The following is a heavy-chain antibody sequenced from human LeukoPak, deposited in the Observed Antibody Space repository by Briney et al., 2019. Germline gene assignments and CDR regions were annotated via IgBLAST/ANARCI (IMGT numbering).Heavy chain of an antibody. D-gene: IGHD3-10*01. V-gene: IGHV4-61*10. J-gene: IGHJ4*02. CDR3: ARALGREGDY. Sequence: SETLSLTCSVSGGSISSGSYYWSWIRQPAGKGLEWIGYIYYSGSTNYNPSLKSRVTISVDTSKNQFSLKLSSVTAADTAVYYCARALGREGDYWGQGTLVTVSS. CDR1: GGSISSGSYY. CDR2: IYYSGST.